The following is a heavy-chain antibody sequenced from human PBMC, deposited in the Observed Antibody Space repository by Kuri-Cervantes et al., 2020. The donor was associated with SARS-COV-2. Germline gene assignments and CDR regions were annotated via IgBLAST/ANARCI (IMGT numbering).Heavy chain of an antibody. CDR1: GDSITNYY. CDR2: VYYTGST. Sequence: SETLSLTCTVSGDSITNYYWSWIRQPPGKGLEWIGYVYYTGSTNYKPSLQSRVTMSVDTSKNQFSLNLNSVTVADTAVYYCAREEPYGSGSYFDYWGQGTLVTVSS. D-gene: IGHD3-10*01. J-gene: IGHJ4*02. V-gene: IGHV4-59*01. CDR3: AREEPYGSGSYFDY.